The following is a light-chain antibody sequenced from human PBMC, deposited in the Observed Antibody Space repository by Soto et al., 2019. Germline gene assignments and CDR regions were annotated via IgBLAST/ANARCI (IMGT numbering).Light chain of an antibody. J-gene: IGLJ2*01. Sequence: QSALTQPASVSGSPGQSITISCTGTSSDVGGYNYVSWYQQHPGKAPKLMIYDVRTRPSGVSSRFSGSKSGNTASLTISGLQAEDEADYYCVSYTSSSTPVVFGGGTKVTVL. CDR3: VSYTSSSTPVV. V-gene: IGLV2-14*03. CDR1: SSDVGGYNY. CDR2: DVR.